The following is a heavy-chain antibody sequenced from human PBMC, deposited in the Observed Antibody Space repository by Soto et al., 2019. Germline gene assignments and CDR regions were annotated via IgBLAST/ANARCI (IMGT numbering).Heavy chain of an antibody. CDR3: ARDVSVMTSVFGF. CDR1: GGSFYTYA. V-gene: IGHV1-69*13. Sequence: QIQLMQSGAEVKKPGASVKVSCKASGGSFYTYAFTWVRQAPGQGLEWMGGITPMVGTTKSAQKFQGRVTFSADESTSTAYMELSNLRSDDTAVYYCARDVSVMTSVFGFWGQGTLITVSS. J-gene: IGHJ4*02. D-gene: IGHD3-10*01. CDR2: ITPMVGTT.